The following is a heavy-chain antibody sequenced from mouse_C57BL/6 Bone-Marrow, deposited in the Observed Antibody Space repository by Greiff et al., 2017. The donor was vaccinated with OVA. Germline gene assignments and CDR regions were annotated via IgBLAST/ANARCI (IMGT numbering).Heavy chain of an antibody. CDR3: AREIYYGYDVYYFDY. CDR1: GYAFSSSW. CDR2: IYPGDGDT. J-gene: IGHJ2*01. Sequence: QVQLQQSGPELVKPGASVKISCKASGYAFSSSWMNWVKQRPGKGLEWIGRIYPGDGDTNYNGKFKGKATLTADKSSSTAYMQLSSLTSEDSAVYFCAREIYYGYDVYYFDYWGKGTTLTVAS. D-gene: IGHD2-2*01. V-gene: IGHV1-82*01.